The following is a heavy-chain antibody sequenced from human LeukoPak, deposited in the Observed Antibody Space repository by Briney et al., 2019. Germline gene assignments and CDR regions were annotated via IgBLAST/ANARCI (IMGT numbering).Heavy chain of an antibody. D-gene: IGHD3-10*01. J-gene: IGHJ6*02. Sequence: SETLSLTCTVSGVSISSYYWSWIRQPPGKGLEWIGYIYYSGSTNYNPSLKSRVTLSVDTSKNQFSLKLSSVTAADTAVYYCARDRVYYYGMDVWGQGTTVTVSS. CDR2: IYYSGST. V-gene: IGHV4-59*01. CDR1: GVSISSYY. CDR3: ARDRVYYYGMDV.